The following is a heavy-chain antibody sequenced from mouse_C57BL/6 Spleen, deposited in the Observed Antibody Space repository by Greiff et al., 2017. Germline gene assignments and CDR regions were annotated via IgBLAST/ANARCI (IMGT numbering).Heavy chain of an antibody. CDR1: GFTFSDYG. CDR2: ISSGSSTI. D-gene: IGHD1-1*01. J-gene: IGHJ4*01. CDR3: ARGDYGSSYAMDY. V-gene: IGHV5-17*01. Sequence: EVNVVESGGGLVKPGGSLKLSCAASGFTFSDYGMHWVRQAPEKGLEWVAYISSGSSTIYYADTVKGRFTISRDNAENSLFLQMTSRRSEETAMYYFARGDYGSSYAMDYWGQGTSGTVSS.